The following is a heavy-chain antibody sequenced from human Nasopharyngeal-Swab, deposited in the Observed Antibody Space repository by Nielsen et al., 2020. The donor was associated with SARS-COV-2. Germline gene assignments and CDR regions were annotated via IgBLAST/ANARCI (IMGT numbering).Heavy chain of an antibody. CDR1: GFTFSAYD. J-gene: IGHJ6*02. CDR2: ISSTGSTI. CDR3: ARWAYYYDSSGYPYYYYGMDV. V-gene: IGHV3-48*03. D-gene: IGHD3-22*01. Sequence: GESLKISCAASGFTFSAYDMNWVRQAPGKGLEWVSYISSTGSTINYADSVKGRVTISRDNAKNSLYLQMNSLRAEDTAVYYCARWAYYYDSSGYPYYYYGMDVWGQGTTVTVSS.